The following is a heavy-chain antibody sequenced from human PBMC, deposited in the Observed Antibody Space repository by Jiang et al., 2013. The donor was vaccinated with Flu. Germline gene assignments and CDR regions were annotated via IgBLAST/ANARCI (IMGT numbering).Heavy chain of an antibody. CDR3: AKVRFFTSLVKRDPFDY. J-gene: IGHJ4*02. V-gene: IGHV3-23*01. CDR2: ISGTGGDM. Sequence: SLSCAASGFAFSEYAMRWVRQAPGKGLEWVAEISGTGGDMEYADSVKGRFTTTRDNSKNTLYLEMNSLRAEDTAVYYCAKVRFFTSLVKRDPFDYWGRGTLVTVSS. CDR1: GFAFSEYA. D-gene: IGHD3-9*01.